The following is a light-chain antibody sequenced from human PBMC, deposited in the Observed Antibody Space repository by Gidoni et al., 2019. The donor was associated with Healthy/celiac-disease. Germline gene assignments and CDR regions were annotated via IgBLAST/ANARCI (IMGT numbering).Light chain of an antibody. Sequence: DIQMTQSPSSLSASVGERVTITCRASQSISSYLNWYQQKPGKAPKLLIYAASSLESGVPSRFSGSGSGTDFTFTISSLQPEDFATYYCQQGYSTPRTFGQGTKVEIK. CDR3: QQGYSTPRT. CDR2: AAS. J-gene: IGKJ1*01. CDR1: QSISSY. V-gene: IGKV1-39*01.